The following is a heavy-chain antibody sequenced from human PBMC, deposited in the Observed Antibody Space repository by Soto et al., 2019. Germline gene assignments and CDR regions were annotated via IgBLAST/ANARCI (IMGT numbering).Heavy chain of an antibody. CDR3: ARHWRDYDILTGYYSTSPDY. CDR2: IYYSGST. J-gene: IGHJ4*02. CDR1: GGSISSSSYY. Sequence: QLQLQESGPGLVKPSETLSLTCTVSGGSISSSSYYWGWIRQPPGKGLEWIGSIYYSGSTYYNPSLKSRVTISVDTSKNQFSLKLSSVTAADTAVYYCARHWRDYDILTGYYSTSPDYWGQGTLVTVSS. D-gene: IGHD3-9*01. V-gene: IGHV4-39*01.